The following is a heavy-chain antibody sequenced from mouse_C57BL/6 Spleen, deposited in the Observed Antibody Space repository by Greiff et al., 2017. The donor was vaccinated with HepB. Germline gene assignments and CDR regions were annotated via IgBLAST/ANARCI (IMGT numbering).Heavy chain of an antibody. D-gene: IGHD1-1*01. CDR3: ARSPHYYGSSYWYVDV. CDR1: GYTFTSYW. V-gene: IGHV1-61*01. J-gene: IGHJ1*03. Sequence: QVQLQQPGAELVRPGSSVKLSCKASGYTFTSYWMDWVKQRPGQGLEWIGNIYPSDSETHYNQKFKDKSTLTVDKSSSTAYMQRSSLTSEDSVVYYCARSPHYYGSSYWYVDVWGTGTTVTVSS. CDR2: IYPSDSET.